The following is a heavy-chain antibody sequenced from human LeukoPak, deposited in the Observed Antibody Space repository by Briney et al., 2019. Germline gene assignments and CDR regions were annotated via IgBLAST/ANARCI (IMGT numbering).Heavy chain of an antibody. CDR2: IYPGDADT. D-gene: IGHD6-19*01. J-gene: IGHJ4*02. CDR3: ARKYSRGWPN. V-gene: IGHV5-51*01. CDR1: GYSFTTYW. Sequence: PGESLKISCQGSGYSFTTYWIGWVRQMPGKGLEWMGIIYPGDADTRYSTSFQGQVTISADKSINTAYLQWSSLKASDTAMYYCARKYSRGWPNWGQGTLVTVSS.